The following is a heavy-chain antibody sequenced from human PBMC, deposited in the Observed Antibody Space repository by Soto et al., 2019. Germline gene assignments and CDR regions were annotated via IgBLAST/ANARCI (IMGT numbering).Heavy chain of an antibody. D-gene: IGHD1-26*01. Sequence: QVQLVQSGAEVKKPGASVKVSCKASGYTFTSYGISWVRQAPGQGLEWMGWISAYNGNTNYTQKLQGRVTMTTDTSTSTGYMEVRSLRSDGTAVYYCARRGGATTLGGKAFDYWGQGTLVTVSS. CDR2: ISAYNGNT. J-gene: IGHJ4*02. CDR1: GYTFTSYG. CDR3: ARRGGATTLGGKAFDY. V-gene: IGHV1-18*01.